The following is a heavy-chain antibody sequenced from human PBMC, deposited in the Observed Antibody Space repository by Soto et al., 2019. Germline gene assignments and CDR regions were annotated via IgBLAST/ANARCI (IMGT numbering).Heavy chain of an antibody. V-gene: IGHV3-23*01. CDR3: AKDLDDYRSAIDF. D-gene: IGHD6-25*01. CDR2: ISGSGGSGRG. CDR1: GFSFRKYD. J-gene: IGHJ4*02. Sequence: EVQLLESGGGLVQPGGSLRLSCVGSGFSFRKYDMNWVRQAPGKGLEWVSGISGSGGSGRGFYADPVKGRFTISRDNSKNKLYLERNSLRAEDTAVYYCAKDLDDYRSAIDFWGQGTLVTVSS.